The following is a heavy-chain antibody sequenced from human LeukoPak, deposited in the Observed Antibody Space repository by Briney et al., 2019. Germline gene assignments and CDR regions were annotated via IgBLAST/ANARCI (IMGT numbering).Heavy chain of an antibody. CDR1: GFTFSSYW. CDR3: AKWRRGGWSLDY. D-gene: IGHD6-19*01. V-gene: IGHV3-74*01. CDR2: IKSDGST. J-gene: IGHJ4*02. Sequence: GGSLRLSCAASGFTFSSYWMHWVRQTPGKGLVWVSRIKSDGSTIYADSVKGRFTISRDNARKKSHLQMNSLRGEDRAMYYCAKWRRGGWSLDYWGQGTLVTVSS.